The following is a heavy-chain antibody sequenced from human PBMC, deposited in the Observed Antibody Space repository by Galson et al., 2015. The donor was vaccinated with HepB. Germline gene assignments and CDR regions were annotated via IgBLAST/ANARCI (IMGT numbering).Heavy chain of an antibody. J-gene: IGHJ4*02. CDR2: ISGSGGST. Sequence: SLRLSCAASGFTFSSYAMSWVRQAPGKGLEWVSAISGSGGSTYYADSVKDRFTISRDNSKNTLYLQMNSLRAEDTAVYYCAKYSTYYDFWSGYDWGQGTLVTVSS. CDR1: GFTFSSYA. V-gene: IGHV3-23*01. CDR3: AKYSTYYDFWSGYD. D-gene: IGHD3-3*01.